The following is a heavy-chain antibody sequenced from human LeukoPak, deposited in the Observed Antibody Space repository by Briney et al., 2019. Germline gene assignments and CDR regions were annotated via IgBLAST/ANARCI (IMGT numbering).Heavy chain of an antibody. V-gene: IGHV3-7*01. CDR3: VRGRAVAGP. Sequence: GESLRLSCAASGFIFKKYWMNWVRQVPGKGLECLANIKQDGSEAYYVDSVKGRFTISRDNARNSLYLQMISLRGEDTAVYYCVRGRAVAGPWGQGTRVTVSS. J-gene: IGHJ5*02. D-gene: IGHD6-19*01. CDR2: IKQDGSEA. CDR1: GFIFKKYW.